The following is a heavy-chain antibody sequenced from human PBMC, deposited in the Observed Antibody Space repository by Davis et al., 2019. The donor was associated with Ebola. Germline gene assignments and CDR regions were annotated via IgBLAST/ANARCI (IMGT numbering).Heavy chain of an antibody. J-gene: IGHJ3*02. CDR3: ARVHGGYENNVFDI. Sequence: PGGSLRLSCAASGFTFSTYWMHWVRQAPGKGLVWVSRIKSDGSITSYADSVKGRFTISRDNVKNTLYLQMNSLRAEDTAVYYCARVHGGYENNVFDIWGQGTMVTVSS. CDR1: GFTFSTYW. V-gene: IGHV3-74*01. D-gene: IGHD3-16*01. CDR2: IKSDGSIT.